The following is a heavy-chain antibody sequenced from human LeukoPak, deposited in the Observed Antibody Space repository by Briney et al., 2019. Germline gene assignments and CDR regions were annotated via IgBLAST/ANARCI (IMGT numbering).Heavy chain of an antibody. CDR1: GGSITDHY. V-gene: IGHV4-59*11. J-gene: IGHJ4*02. Sequence: KASETLSLTCTVSGGSITDHYWSWIRQPPGKGLELTGRIHSTGNTFYKPSLKSRITISLDTSRNQFSLRLSSVTAADTAVYYCARFSSGCSTASCYLDYWGQGTLVTVSS. CDR3: ARFSSGCSTASCYLDY. CDR2: IHSTGNT. D-gene: IGHD2-2*01.